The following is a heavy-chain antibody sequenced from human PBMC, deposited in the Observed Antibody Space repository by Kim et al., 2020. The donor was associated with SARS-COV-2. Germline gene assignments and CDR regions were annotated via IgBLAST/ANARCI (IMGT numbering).Heavy chain of an antibody. Sequence: KPSLKTRVTNTVARSKNQFSLKLSSVTAADTAVYYCARDGGIAANYAYMDVWGKGTTVTVSS. D-gene: IGHD6-13*01. V-gene: IGHV4-59*01. CDR3: ARDGGIAANYAYMDV. J-gene: IGHJ6*03.